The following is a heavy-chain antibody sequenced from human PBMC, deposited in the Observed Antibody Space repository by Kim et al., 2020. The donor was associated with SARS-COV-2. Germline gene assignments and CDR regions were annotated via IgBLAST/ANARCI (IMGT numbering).Heavy chain of an antibody. CDR2: IYYSGST. J-gene: IGHJ2*01. Sequence: SETLSLTCTVSGGSISSSSYYWGWIRQPPGKGLEWIGSIYYSGSTYYNPSLKSRVTISVDTSKNQFSLKLSSVTAADTAVYYCARATMVRGVMDWYFDLWGRGTLVTVSS. V-gene: IGHV4-39*01. CDR3: ARATMVRGVMDWYFDL. D-gene: IGHD3-10*01. CDR1: GGSISSSSYY.